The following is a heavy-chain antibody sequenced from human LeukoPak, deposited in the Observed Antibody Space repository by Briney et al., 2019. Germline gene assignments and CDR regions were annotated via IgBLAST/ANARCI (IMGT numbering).Heavy chain of an antibody. Sequence: GGSLRLSCAASGFTFTSYSMNWVRQAPGKGLEWVSSISSSSSYIYYADSVKGRFTISRDNAKNSLYLQMNSLRAEDTAVYYCARAEVVAAPFDYWGQGTLVTVPS. CDR3: ARAEVVAAPFDY. V-gene: IGHV3-21*01. CDR2: ISSSSSYI. D-gene: IGHD6-19*01. J-gene: IGHJ4*02. CDR1: GFTFTSYS.